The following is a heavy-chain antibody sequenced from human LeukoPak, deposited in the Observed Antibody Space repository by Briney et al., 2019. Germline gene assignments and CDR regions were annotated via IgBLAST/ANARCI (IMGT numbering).Heavy chain of an antibody. CDR3: ARDAHYGSGSSKFDY. D-gene: IGHD3-10*01. CDR2: ISSSSSYV. V-gene: IGHV3-21*01. CDR1: GFTFSSYS. J-gene: IGHJ4*02. Sequence: GGSLRLSCAASGFTFSSYSMNWVRQAPGKGLEWVSSISSSSSYVYYADSVKGRFTISRDNAKNSLYLQMNSLRAEDTAVYYCARDAHYGSGSSKFDYWGQGTLVTVSS.